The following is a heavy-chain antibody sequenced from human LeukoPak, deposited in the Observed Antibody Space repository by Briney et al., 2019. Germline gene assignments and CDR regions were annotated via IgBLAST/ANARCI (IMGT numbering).Heavy chain of an antibody. CDR3: AKDKGAISVAGIDY. CDR1: GFTFDDYA. V-gene: IGHV3-9*03. CDR2: ISWSSGSI. D-gene: IGHD6-19*01. J-gene: IGHJ4*02. Sequence: AGGSLRLSCAASGFTFDDYAMHWVRQAPGKGLEWVSTISWSSGSIGYADSVKGRFTISRDNAKNSLYLQMNSLRPEDMALYFCAKDKGAISVAGIDYWGQGILVIVSS.